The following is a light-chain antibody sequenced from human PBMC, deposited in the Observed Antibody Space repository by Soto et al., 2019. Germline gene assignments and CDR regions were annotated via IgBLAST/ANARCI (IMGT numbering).Light chain of an antibody. CDR3: QHRSIWPA. CDR2: DAS. CDR1: QSVTTF. V-gene: IGKV3-11*01. Sequence: EIVLTQSPATLSLSPGDRATPSCRASQSVTTFLAWYQQKPGQAPRLLIYDASDRAPGIPARFSGSGSATDFTLTINNLEPEDFAVYYCQHRSIWPAFGQGTRLEIK. J-gene: IGKJ5*01.